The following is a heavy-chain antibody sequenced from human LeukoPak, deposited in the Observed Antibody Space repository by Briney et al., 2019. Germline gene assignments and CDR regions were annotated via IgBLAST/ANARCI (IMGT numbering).Heavy chain of an antibody. Sequence: GGSLRLSCAASGFTFSNYGMSWFRQAPGKGLEWVSSISSSSSYIYYADSLKGRFTISRDNAKNSLYLQVNSLRADDTAIYYCARDLYWNYHSLDYWGQGTLVTVSS. CDR1: GFTFSNYG. V-gene: IGHV3-21*06. CDR3: ARDLYWNYHSLDY. D-gene: IGHD1-7*01. CDR2: ISSSSSYI. J-gene: IGHJ4*02.